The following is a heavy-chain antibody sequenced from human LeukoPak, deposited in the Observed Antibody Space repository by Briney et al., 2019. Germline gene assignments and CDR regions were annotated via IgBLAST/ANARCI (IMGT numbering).Heavy chain of an antibody. CDR3: ARARDGYNPYYFDY. J-gene: IGHJ4*02. CDR2: IYTSGST. CDR1: GGSISSYY. Sequence: PSEPLSLTCTVSGGSISSYYWSWIRKPAGKGLEWVGRIYTSGSTNYNPSLKSRVTISVHTSKNQFSLKLSSVTAADTAVYYCARARDGYNPYYFDYWGQGTLVTVSS. D-gene: IGHD5-24*01. V-gene: IGHV4-4*07.